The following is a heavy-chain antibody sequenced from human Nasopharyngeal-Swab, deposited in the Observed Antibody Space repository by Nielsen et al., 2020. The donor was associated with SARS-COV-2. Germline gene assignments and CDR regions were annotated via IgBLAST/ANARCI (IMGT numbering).Heavy chain of an antibody. D-gene: IGHD3-16*01. CDR2: IYYSGST. CDR3: ASYPLTFGGVWGSDAFDI. Sequence: WIRRPPGKGLEWIGSIYYSGSTYYNPSLKSRVTISVDTSKKQFSLKLISVTAADTAVYYCASYPLTFGGVWGSDAFDIWGQGTMVTVSS. J-gene: IGHJ3*02. V-gene: IGHV4-39*01.